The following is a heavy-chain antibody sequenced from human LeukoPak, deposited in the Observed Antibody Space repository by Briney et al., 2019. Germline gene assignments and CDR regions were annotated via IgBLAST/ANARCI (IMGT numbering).Heavy chain of an antibody. CDR2: IYPDGNNK. J-gene: IGHJ4*02. CDR1: GFTFTTYG. CDR3: ARESWSHSNVSFDY. D-gene: IGHD2-15*01. V-gene: IGHV3-30*12. Sequence: GGSLRLSCAASGFTFTTYGIHWVRQVPGKGLECVACIYPDGNNKDYADSVKGRFIISRDNSKNILFLQMNSLRAEDTAVYYCARESWSHSNVSFDYWGQGTLVTVSS.